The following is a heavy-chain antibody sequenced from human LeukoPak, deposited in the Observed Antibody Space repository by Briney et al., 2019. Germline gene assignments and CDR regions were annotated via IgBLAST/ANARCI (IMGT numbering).Heavy chain of an antibody. J-gene: IGHJ4*02. CDR1: GFTFSNYG. CDR2: VWYDGSTK. V-gene: IGHV3-33*01. D-gene: IGHD3-10*01. Sequence: GESLRLSCGASGFTFSNYGIHWVRQAPGKEMEWVAVVWYDGSTKYYGDSVRGRFTISRDNSKNTVYLQMNSLRAEDTAVYYCVRDYRTGSYYPETWGQGTLVTVSS. CDR3: VRDYRTGSYYPET.